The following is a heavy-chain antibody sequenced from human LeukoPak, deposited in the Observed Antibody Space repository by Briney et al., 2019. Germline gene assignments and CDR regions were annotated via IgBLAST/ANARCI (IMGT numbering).Heavy chain of an antibody. V-gene: IGHV3-21*01. J-gene: IGHJ4*02. D-gene: IGHD5-12*01. CDR1: GLTLNSYS. CDR3: ARGRRGYEYYDY. Sequence: PAGSLRLSCAPSGLTLNSYSMNWVRQPAENGLDGFSSISSSSSYIYCADSVKGRLTISRDKDKNSLYLQMNSLRAEDTAVYYCARGRRGYEYYDYWGQGTLVTVSS. CDR2: ISSSSSYI.